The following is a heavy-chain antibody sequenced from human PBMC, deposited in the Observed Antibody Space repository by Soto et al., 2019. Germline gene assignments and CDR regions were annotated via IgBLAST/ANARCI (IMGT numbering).Heavy chain of an antibody. CDR1: GDSISRGAYF. J-gene: IGHJ4*02. D-gene: IGHD3-16*01. V-gene: IGHV4-31*03. Sequence: QVHLQESGPGLVKPSQTLSLTCTVSGDSISRGAYFWSWIRQHPGKGLEWIGYVYHSGSTYYNPSLNGRVTIQGDTSNNQFSLNLSSVTAADTAVYYCAGAMITFGGVIRPFDYWGQGALVTVSS. CDR3: AGAMITFGGVIRPFDY. CDR2: VYHSGST.